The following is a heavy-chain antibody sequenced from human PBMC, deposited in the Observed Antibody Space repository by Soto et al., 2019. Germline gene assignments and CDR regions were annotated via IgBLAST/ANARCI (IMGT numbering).Heavy chain of an antibody. D-gene: IGHD4-17*01. CDR3: AKDRAYGDPNYYFDY. V-gene: IGHV3-30*18. CDR1: GFTFSIYG. CDR2: ISYDGSNK. J-gene: IGHJ4*02. Sequence: GGSLRLSCAASGFTFSIYGMHWFRQAPGKGLEWVAVISYDGSNKYYAGSVKGRFTISRDNSKNTLYLQMNSLRAEDTAVYYCAKDRAYGDPNYYFDYWGQGTLVTVSS.